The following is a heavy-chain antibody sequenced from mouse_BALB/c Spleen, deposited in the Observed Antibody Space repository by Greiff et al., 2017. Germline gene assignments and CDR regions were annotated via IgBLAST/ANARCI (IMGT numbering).Heavy chain of an antibody. Sequence: VKLVESGAELAKPGASVKMSCKASGYTFTSYWMHWVKQRPGQGLEWIGYINPSTGYTAYNQKFKDKATLTADKSSSTAYMQLSSLTSEDSAVYYCARGVKAYAMDYWGQGTSVTVSS. V-gene: IGHV1-7*01. J-gene: IGHJ4*01. D-gene: IGHD1-3*01. CDR3: ARGVKAYAMDY. CDR1: GYTFTSYW. CDR2: INPSTGYT.